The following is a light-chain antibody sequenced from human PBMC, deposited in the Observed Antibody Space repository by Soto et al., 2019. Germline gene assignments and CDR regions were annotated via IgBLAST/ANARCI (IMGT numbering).Light chain of an antibody. V-gene: IGKV3-11*01. CDR2: DTS. J-gene: IGKJ4*01. CDR1: QSVSSY. CDR3: HQRSDWPLT. Sequence: EIVLTQSPATLSLSPGERATLSCRASQSVSSYLAWYQQKPGQAPRLLIYDTSNRATGIPARFSGGGSGTDFTLTISSLEPADFAVYYCHQRSDWPLTFGGGTKVEIK.